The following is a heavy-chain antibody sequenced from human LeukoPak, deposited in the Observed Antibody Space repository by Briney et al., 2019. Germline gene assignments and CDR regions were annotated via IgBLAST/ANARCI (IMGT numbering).Heavy chain of an antibody. J-gene: IGHJ5*02. CDR3: ARHVLTGYRTPFDP. CDR2: IYYSGST. V-gene: IGHV4-59*08. D-gene: IGHD3-9*01. Sequence: PSETLSLTCTVSGGSISSYYWSWIRQPPGKGLEWIGYIYYSGSTNYNPSLKSRVTISVDTSKNQFSLKLSSVTAADTAVYYCARHVLTGYRTPFDPWGQGTLVTVSS. CDR1: GGSISSYY.